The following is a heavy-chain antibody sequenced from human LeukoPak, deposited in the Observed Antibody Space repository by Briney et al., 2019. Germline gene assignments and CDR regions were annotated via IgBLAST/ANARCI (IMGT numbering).Heavy chain of an antibody. CDR3: ARHRGVAAAQTFYGMDV. J-gene: IGHJ6*02. CDR2: LYYSGFT. V-gene: IGHV4-39*01. CDR1: GDSISSSTYF. D-gene: IGHD6-13*01. Sequence: PSETLSLTCTVSGDSISSSTYFWGWIRQPPGKGLEWIGTLYYSGFTYYNPSLKSRVTISVDTSTNQFSLRLSSVTAADTAVYYCARHRGVAAAQTFYGMDVWGQGTTVTVSS.